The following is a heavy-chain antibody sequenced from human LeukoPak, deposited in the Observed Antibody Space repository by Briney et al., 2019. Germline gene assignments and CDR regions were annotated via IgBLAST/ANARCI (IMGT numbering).Heavy chain of an antibody. D-gene: IGHD2-15*01. CDR2: INSDGRST. CDR3: AKSKSRGGSSHLGAFDI. J-gene: IGHJ3*02. V-gene: IGHV3-74*01. Sequence: PGGSLRLSCAASGFIFSGYWMHWVRQAPAKGLVWVSHINSDGRSTTYADSVKGRFTISRDNSKNTLYLQMNSLRAEDTAVYYCAKSKSRGGSSHLGAFDIWGQGTMVTVSS. CDR1: GFIFSGYW.